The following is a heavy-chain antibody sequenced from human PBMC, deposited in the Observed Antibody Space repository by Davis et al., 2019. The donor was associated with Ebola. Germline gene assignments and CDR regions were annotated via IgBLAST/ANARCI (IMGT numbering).Heavy chain of an antibody. Sequence: GESLKISCAASGFRFSDYGMHWVRQAPGKGLQYVSSISSNGGSTYYADSVKGRFTISRDNSKNTLYLQMSSLRPEDTAVYYCVKDRWVDYWGQGTLVTVSS. CDR3: VKDRWVDY. J-gene: IGHJ4*02. D-gene: IGHD4-23*01. V-gene: IGHV3-64D*06. CDR1: GFRFSDYG. CDR2: ISSNGGST.